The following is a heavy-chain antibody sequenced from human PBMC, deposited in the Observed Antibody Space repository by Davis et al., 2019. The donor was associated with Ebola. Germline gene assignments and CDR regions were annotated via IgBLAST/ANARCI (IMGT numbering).Heavy chain of an antibody. CDR3: ARRGYSYGPLGPFDY. Sequence: MPSETLSLTCSVSGGSISSSSYYWGWIRQPPGKGLEWIGSIYYRGSTYYTPSPKSRVTISVDTSKNQFSLKLSSVTAADTAVYYCARRGYSYGPLGPFDYWGQGTLVTVSS. CDR1: GGSISSSSYY. V-gene: IGHV4-39*01. J-gene: IGHJ4*02. D-gene: IGHD5-18*01. CDR2: IYYRGST.